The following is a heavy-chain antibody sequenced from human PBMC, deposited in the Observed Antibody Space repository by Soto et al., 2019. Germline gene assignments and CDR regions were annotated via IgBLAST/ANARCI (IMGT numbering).Heavy chain of an antibody. CDR3: ARVGWYSGSTGMDY. V-gene: IGHV1-69*13. CDR2: IIPIFGTA. CDR1: GGTFISYA. J-gene: IGHJ4*02. Sequence: GASVKVSCKASGGTFISYAISWVRQAPGQGLEWMGGIIPIFGTANYAQKFQGRVTITADESTSTAYMELSSLRSEDTAVYYCARVGWYSGSTGMDYWGRGTLVTVSS. D-gene: IGHD1-26*01.